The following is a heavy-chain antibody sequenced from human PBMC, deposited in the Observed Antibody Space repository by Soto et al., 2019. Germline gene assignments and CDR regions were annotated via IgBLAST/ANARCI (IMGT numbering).Heavy chain of an antibody. CDR2: ISYDGSNK. J-gene: IGHJ4*02. V-gene: IGHV3-30-3*01. Sequence: QVQLVESGGGVVQPGRSLRLSCAASGFTFSSYAMHWVRQAPGKGLEWVAVISYDGSNKYYADSVKGRFTISRDNSKNTLSLQMNSLRAEDTAVYYCASAPTTVVTPYYFDYWGQGTLVTVSS. D-gene: IGHD4-17*01. CDR1: GFTFSSYA. CDR3: ASAPTTVVTPYYFDY.